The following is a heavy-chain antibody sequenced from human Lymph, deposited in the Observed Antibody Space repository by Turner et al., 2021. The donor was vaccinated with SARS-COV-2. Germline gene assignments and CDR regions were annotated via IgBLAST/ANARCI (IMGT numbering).Heavy chain of an antibody. V-gene: IGHV3-30*04. D-gene: IGHD3-10*01. CDR3: ARYGSGGYFYYGLDV. CDR2: ISYDGSNK. CDR1: GFTFSTYA. J-gene: IGHJ6*02. Sequence: QVQLVESGGGVVQPGRSLRLSCAAYGFTFSTYAIHWVRQAAGKGLEGVAVISYDGSNKYYADSVKGRFTISRDNSKNTLYLQMNSLRAEDTAVYYCARYGSGGYFYYGLDVWGQGTTVTVSS.